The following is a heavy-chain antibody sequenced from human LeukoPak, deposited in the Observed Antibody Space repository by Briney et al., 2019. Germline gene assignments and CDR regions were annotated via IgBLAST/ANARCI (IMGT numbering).Heavy chain of an antibody. CDR2: INPNSGGT. CDR3: ARDRDYYDSSGYYYEGGGFDY. V-gene: IGHV1-2*02. D-gene: IGHD3-22*01. J-gene: IGHJ4*02. Sequence: ASVKVSCKASGYSFTSYYTHWVRQAPGQGLEWMGWINPNSGGTNYAQKFQGRVTMTRDTSISTAYMELSRLRSDDTAVYYCARDRDYYDSSGYYYEGGGFDYWGQGTLVTVSS. CDR1: GYSFTSYY.